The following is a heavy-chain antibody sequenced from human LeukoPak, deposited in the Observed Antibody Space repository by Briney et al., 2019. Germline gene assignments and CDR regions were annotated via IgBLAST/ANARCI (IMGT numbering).Heavy chain of an antibody. CDR1: GGSISSYY. Sequence: SETLSLTCTVSGGSISSYYWSWIRQPPGKGLEWIGYIYYSGSTNYNPSLKSRVTISVDTSKNQFSLKLSSVTAADTAVYYCARHKGRGGFDYWGQGTLVTVSS. CDR3: ARHKGRGGFDY. CDR2: IYYSGST. J-gene: IGHJ4*02. V-gene: IGHV4-59*08. D-gene: IGHD3-10*01.